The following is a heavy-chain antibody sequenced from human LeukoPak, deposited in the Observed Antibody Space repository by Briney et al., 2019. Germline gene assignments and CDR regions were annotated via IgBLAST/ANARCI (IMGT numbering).Heavy chain of an antibody. D-gene: IGHD6-19*01. Sequence: PGGSLRLSCAASGFAFSTYEMNWIRQAPGKGLEWVSYISASSSSIDSADSVKGRFTISRDNSKNTLYVQMNRLRAEDTAVYYCAKTARAGWYFDYWGQGTLVTVSS. V-gene: IGHV3-48*03. J-gene: IGHJ4*02. CDR3: AKTARAGWYFDY. CDR2: ISASSSSI. CDR1: GFAFSTYE.